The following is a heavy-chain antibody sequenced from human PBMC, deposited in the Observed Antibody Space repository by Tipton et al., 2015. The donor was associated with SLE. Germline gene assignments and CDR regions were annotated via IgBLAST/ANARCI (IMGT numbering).Heavy chain of an antibody. D-gene: IGHD3-3*01. CDR1: GGSITSNNVH. CDR3: ARGRLLEWLSTYYYYYGMDV. Sequence: TLSLTCSVAGGSITSNNVHWAWIRQPPGKGLEWIGSIYYDGATYYNPSLRSRVTLSVHTSKDQFSLKLNSVTAADTAVYYCARGRLLEWLSTYYYYYGMDVWGHGTTVTVSS. CDR2: IYYDGAT. V-gene: IGHV4-39*07. J-gene: IGHJ6*02.